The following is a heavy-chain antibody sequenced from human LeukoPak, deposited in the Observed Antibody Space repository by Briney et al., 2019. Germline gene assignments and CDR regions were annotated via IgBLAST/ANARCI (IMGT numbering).Heavy chain of an antibody. CDR3: ARDPVFGVVTSYYYYMDV. V-gene: IGHV3-11*04. CDR1: GFTFSDYY. Sequence: GGSLRLSCAASGFTFSDYYMSWIRQAPGKGLEWVSYISSSGSTIYYADSVKGRFTISRDNAKNSLYLQMNSLRAEDTAVYYCARDPVFGVVTSYYYYMDVWGKGTTVTVSS. J-gene: IGHJ6*03. CDR2: ISSSGSTI. D-gene: IGHD3-3*01.